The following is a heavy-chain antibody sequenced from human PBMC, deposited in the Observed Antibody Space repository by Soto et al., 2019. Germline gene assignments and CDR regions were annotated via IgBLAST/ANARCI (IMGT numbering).Heavy chain of an antibody. CDR3: ASGKAWEVLLAY. J-gene: IGHJ4*02. V-gene: IGHV4-31*03. CDR1: GASINSGGYY. D-gene: IGHD1-26*01. CDR2: IYFSGST. Sequence: QVQLQESGPGLVKPSQTLSLTCTVSGASINSGGYYWSWIRQLPGKGLEWIGYIYFSGSTHSNPSLESRVTISRDTSQNQFSLQLSSVTAADTAVYYCASGKAWEVLLAYWGQGTLATVSS.